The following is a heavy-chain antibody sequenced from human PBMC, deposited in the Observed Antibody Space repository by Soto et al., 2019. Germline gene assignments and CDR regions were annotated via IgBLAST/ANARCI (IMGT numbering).Heavy chain of an antibody. V-gene: IGHV1-8*01. J-gene: IGHJ4*02. CDR2: MNPNSGNT. D-gene: IGHD6-19*01. CDR3: ARGKGIAVAGWDYFDY. CDR1: GYTFTSYD. Sequence: QVQLVQSGAEVKKPGASVKVSCKASGYTFTSYDINWVRQATGQGLEWMGWMNPNSGNTGYAQKFQGRVTMTRNTSISTAYMELSSLISEDTAVYYCARGKGIAVAGWDYFDYWGQGTLVTVSS.